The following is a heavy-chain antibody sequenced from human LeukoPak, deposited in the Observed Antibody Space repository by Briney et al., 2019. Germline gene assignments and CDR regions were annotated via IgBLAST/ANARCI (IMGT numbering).Heavy chain of an antibody. Sequence: GGSLRLSCAASGFTFSNYAMSWVRQAPGKGLEWVSTISGSGGSTYSADSVKGRFTISRDNAKNTLYLQMNSLTAEDTALYYCARMTSVVSFDCWGQGTLVTVSS. V-gene: IGHV3-23*01. CDR1: GFTFSNYA. D-gene: IGHD4-23*01. CDR2: ISGSGGST. CDR3: ARMTSVVSFDC. J-gene: IGHJ4*02.